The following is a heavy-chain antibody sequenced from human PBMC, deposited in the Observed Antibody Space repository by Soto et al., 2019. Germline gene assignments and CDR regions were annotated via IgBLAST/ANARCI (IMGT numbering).Heavy chain of an antibody. CDR2: ISAYNGNT. V-gene: IGHV1-18*01. CDR1: GYTFTSYG. D-gene: IGHD2-2*01. CDR3: ALCTTTSCYGKFDY. Sequence: ASVKVSCKASGYTFTSYGISWVRQAPGQGLEWMGWISAYNGNTNYAQKLQGRVTMTTDTSTSTAYMELRSLRSDDTAVYYCALCTTTSCYGKFDYWGQGTLVTVSS. J-gene: IGHJ4*02.